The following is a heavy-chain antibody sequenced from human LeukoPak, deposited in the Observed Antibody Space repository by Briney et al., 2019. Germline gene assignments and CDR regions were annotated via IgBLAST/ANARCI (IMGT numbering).Heavy chain of an antibody. D-gene: IGHD3-22*01. CDR3: ASPRISGDSSGYYDTLQY. CDR2: INPNSGAT. V-gene: IGHV1-2*06. CDR1: GYTFTGYQ. J-gene: IGHJ1*01. Sequence: ASAKVSCKASGYTFTGYQMHWVRQAPGQGLEWMGRINPNSGATNYAQKFQGRVTMTRDTSISTAYMELSRLRSDDTAVYYCASPRISGDSSGYYDTLQYWGQGTLVTVSS.